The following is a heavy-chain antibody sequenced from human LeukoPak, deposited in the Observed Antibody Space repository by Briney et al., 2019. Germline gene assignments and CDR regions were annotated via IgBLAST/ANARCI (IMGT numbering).Heavy chain of an antibody. CDR3: AKVELRYFPPNWFDP. CDR1: GFTFRSYA. V-gene: IGHV3-23*01. Sequence: GGSLRLSCAASGFTFRSYAMSWVRQAPGKGLEWVSAISGSGGSTYYADSVKGRFTISRDNSKNTLYLQMNSLRAEDTAVYYCAKVELRYFPPNWFDPWGQGTLVTVSS. CDR2: ISGSGGST. J-gene: IGHJ5*02. D-gene: IGHD3-9*01.